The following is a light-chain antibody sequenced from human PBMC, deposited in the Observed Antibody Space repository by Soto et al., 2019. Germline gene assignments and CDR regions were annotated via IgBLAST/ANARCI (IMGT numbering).Light chain of an antibody. CDR1: SSDIGGYNY. J-gene: IGLJ2*01. CDR3: SSYTSSSSVI. V-gene: IGLV2-14*03. Sequence: QSALTQPAPVSGSPGQSITISCTGTSSDIGGYNYVSWYQLHPGKPPKLMIYDVSIRPSGVSNRFSGSKSGNTASLTISGLQAEDETDYYCSSYTSSSSVIFGGGTQLTVL. CDR2: DVS.